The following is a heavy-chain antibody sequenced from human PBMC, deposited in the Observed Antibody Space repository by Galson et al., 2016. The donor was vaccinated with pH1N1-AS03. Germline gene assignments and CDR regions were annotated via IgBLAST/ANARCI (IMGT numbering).Heavy chain of an antibody. CDR1: GFTFDAYA. CDR3: AKSPGYCSAGSCSDQGYFDY. J-gene: IGHJ4*02. V-gene: IGHV3-9*01. Sequence: LRLSCAGSGFTFDAYAMHWVRQAPGKGLEWVSGIDWNSGTIGYTDSVKGRFTISRDNAKNSLYPQMNSLRGGDTALYYCAKSPGYCSAGSCSDQGYFDYWGQGTLVTVSS. D-gene: IGHD2-15*01. CDR2: IDWNSGTI.